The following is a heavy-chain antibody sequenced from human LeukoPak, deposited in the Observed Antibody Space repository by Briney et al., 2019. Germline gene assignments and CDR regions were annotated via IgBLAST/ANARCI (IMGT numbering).Heavy chain of an antibody. CDR3: ARDRSMITFGGVTAAY. Sequence: ASVKVSCKASGYTFTSYGISWVRQAPGQGLEWMGWISAYNGNTNYAQKLQGRVTMTTDTSTSTAYMELRSLRSDDTAVYYCARDRSMITFGGVTAAYWGQGTLVTVSS. J-gene: IGHJ4*02. CDR2: ISAYNGNT. V-gene: IGHV1-18*01. CDR1: GYTFTSYG. D-gene: IGHD3-16*01.